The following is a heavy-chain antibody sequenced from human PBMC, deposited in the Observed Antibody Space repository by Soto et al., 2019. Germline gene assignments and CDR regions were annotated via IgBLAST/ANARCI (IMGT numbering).Heavy chain of an antibody. CDR1: GSSIQNYF. CDR3: ARLGVCGTTSCYFDF. V-gene: IGHV4-59*08. CDR2: IYNSGGNT. J-gene: IGHJ4*02. Sequence: SETLSLTCSVSGSSIQNYFWSWIRQPPGKGLEWIGYIYNSGGNTNYNSSLKSRVTMLVDRSKNQFSLKLNSVTAADTAVYYCARLGVCGTTSCYFDFWGRGTLVTVSS. D-gene: IGHD2-2*01.